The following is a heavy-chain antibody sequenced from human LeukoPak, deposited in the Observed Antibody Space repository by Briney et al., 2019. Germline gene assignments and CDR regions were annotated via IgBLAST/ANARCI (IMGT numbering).Heavy chain of an antibody. CDR1: GGTFINYA. V-gene: IGHV1-69*01. J-gene: IGHJ3*02. CDR3: ASRTGTGDRVSRYAFDI. Sequence: SVKVSCKASGGTFINYAISWVRLSPGQGLEWMGGIIPVFGSPNYAHNFQGRVTITADESTSTAYMELSSLRSEDTAVYYCASRTGTGDRVSRYAFDIWGQGTMVTVSS. D-gene: IGHD7-27*01. CDR2: IIPVFGSP.